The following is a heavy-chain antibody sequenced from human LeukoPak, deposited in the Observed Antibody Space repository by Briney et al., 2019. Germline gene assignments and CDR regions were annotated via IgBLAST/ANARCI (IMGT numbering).Heavy chain of an antibody. CDR3: AKSQSSGWLYYFDY. V-gene: IGHV3-48*01. D-gene: IGHD6-19*01. CDR2: ISSSSSTI. CDR1: GFTFSSYS. J-gene: IGHJ4*02. Sequence: GGSLRLSCAASGFTFSSYSMNWVRQAPGKGLEWVSYISSSSSTIYYADSVKGRFTISRDNAKNSLHLQMNSLRVEDTTVYYCAKSQSSGWLYYFDYWGQGILVTVSS.